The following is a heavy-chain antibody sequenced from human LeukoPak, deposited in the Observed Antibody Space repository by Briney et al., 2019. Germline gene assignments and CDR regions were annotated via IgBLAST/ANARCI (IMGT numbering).Heavy chain of an antibody. CDR3: SREISSSWYESAFDI. V-gene: IGHV1-18*01. Sequence: GASVRVSCKASGYTFTTYGISWVRQAPGQGLEWMAWITPYNGHTNYAQKFQGRVTMTTDTSTSTAYMELRSLRSEDTAVYYCSREISSSWYESAFDIWGQGTMVTVSS. CDR2: ITPYNGHT. J-gene: IGHJ3*02. CDR1: GYTFTTYG. D-gene: IGHD6-13*01.